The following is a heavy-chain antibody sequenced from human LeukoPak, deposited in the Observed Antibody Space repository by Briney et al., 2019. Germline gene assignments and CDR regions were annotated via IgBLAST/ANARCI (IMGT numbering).Heavy chain of an antibody. CDR3: ASSIAAAGTPYYYGMDV. CDR2: IIPIFGTA. Sequence: ASVKVSCKASGGTFSSYAISWVRQAPGQGLEWMGGIIPIFGTANYAQKFQGRVTITADESTSTAYMELSSLRSEDTAVYYCASSIAAAGTPYYYGMDVWGQGTTVTVSS. V-gene: IGHV1-69*13. CDR1: GGTFSSYA. D-gene: IGHD6-13*01. J-gene: IGHJ6*02.